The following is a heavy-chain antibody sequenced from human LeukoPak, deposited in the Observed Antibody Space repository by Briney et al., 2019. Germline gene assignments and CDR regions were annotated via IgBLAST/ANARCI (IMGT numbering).Heavy chain of an antibody. CDR3: ARDQWASSTVGVVAATSAFSS. J-gene: IGHJ5*02. Sequence: GGSLRLSCAASGFTFSSYSMNWVRQAPGKGLEWVSSISSSSSYIYYADPVKGRFTISRDNAKNSLYLQMNSLRAEDTAVYYCARDQWASSTVGVVAATSAFSSWGQGALVTVSS. CDR1: GFTFSSYS. D-gene: IGHD2-15*01. V-gene: IGHV3-21*01. CDR2: ISSSSSYI.